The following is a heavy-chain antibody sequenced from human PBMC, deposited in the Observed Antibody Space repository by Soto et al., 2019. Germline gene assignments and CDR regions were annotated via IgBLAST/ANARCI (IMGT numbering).Heavy chain of an antibody. CDR2: IYWDDDK. CDR3: AHHPYYGLAPYSFDY. J-gene: IGHJ4*02. D-gene: IGHD3-10*01. CDR1: GFSLSTSGVG. Sequence: QITLKESGPTLVKPTQTLTLTFTFSGFSLSTSGVGVGWIRQPPRKALEWLAVIYWDDDKRSSSSLKSRLTITKDTSKNQVVLTMTNMDPVDTATYYCAHHPYYGLAPYSFDYWGQGILVTVSS. V-gene: IGHV2-5*02.